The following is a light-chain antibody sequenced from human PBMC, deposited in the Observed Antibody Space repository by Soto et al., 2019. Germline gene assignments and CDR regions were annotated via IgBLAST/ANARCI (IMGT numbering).Light chain of an antibody. CDR2: AAS. Sequence: DIQMTQSPSSVSASVGDRVTITCRASHSISSWLAWYQQKPGKAPNLLIYAASSLQSGVPSRFSGSGSGTDFTLTITGLHPEDFATYLCQQASGLPFNFGPGTKVDIK. J-gene: IGKJ3*01. CDR3: QQASGLPFN. CDR1: HSISSW. V-gene: IGKV1-12*01.